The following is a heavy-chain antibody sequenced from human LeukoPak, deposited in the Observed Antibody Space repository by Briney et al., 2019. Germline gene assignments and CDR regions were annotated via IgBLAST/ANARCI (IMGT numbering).Heavy chain of an antibody. CDR3: ASSYYDFWSGYGY. J-gene: IGHJ4*02. Sequence: ASVKVSCKASGYTFTSYGISWVRQAPGQGLEWMGGIIPIFGTANYAQKFQGRVTITADESTSTAYMELSSLRSEDTAVYYCASSYYDFWSGYGYWGQGTLVTVSS. V-gene: IGHV1-69*13. D-gene: IGHD3-3*01. CDR2: IIPIFGTA. CDR1: GYTFTSYG.